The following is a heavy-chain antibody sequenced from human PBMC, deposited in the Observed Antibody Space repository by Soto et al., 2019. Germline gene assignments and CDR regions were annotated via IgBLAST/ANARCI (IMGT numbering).Heavy chain of an antibody. V-gene: IGHV3-74*03. D-gene: IGHD2-2*01. CDR2: INTDGGSS. J-gene: IGHJ3*02. Sequence: EVQLVESGGDLVQPGGSLSLSCAASGFTFSGHWMHWVRQVPGKGLEWVSRINTDGGSSAYADSVKGRFTISRANAKNTLYLQMNGLRAEDTAVYYCAREAGYCSRTSCYRRAFDTWGQGTTVTVSS. CDR1: GFTFSGHW. CDR3: AREAGYCSRTSCYRRAFDT.